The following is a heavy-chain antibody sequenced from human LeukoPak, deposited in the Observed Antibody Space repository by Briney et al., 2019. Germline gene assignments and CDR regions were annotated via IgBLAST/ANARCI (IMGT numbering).Heavy chain of an antibody. CDR2: ISSSSSYI. Sequence: PGGSLRLSCAASGFTFSSYEMNWVRQAPGKGLEWVSSISSSSSYIYYADSVKGRFTISRDNAKNSLYLQMNSLRAEDTAVYYCARDLVATVTPFDYWGQGTLVTVSS. D-gene: IGHD4-17*01. CDR1: GFTFSSYE. J-gene: IGHJ4*02. CDR3: ARDLVATVTPFDY. V-gene: IGHV3-21*01.